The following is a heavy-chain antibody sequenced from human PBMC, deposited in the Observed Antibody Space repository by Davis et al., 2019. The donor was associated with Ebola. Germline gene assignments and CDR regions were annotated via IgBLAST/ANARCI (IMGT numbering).Heavy chain of an antibody. CDR2: IYYSGST. J-gene: IGHJ4*02. CDR1: GGSVSSGSYY. CDR3: ARVGYGSGSSTFDY. V-gene: IGHV4-61*01. Sequence: MPGGSLRLSCSVSGGSVSSGSYYWSRIRQPPEKGLEWVGYIYYSGSTNYNPSLKSRVTISADTSKNQFSLKLSSVTAADTAVYYCARVGYGSGSSTFDYWGQGTLVTVSS. D-gene: IGHD3-10*01.